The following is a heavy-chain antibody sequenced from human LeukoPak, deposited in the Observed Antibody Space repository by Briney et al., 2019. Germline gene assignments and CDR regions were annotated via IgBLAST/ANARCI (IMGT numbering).Heavy chain of an antibody. Sequence: PGGSLRLSCAASGFTFSLYWMSWVRQAPGKGLEWVANIKQDGSEKHYVDSVKGRFTISRDNARNSLYLQMNSLRAEDTAVYYCVSTATFDHWGQGTLVTVSS. D-gene: IGHD5/OR15-5a*01. J-gene: IGHJ4*02. CDR3: VSTATFDH. CDR2: IKQDGSEK. CDR1: GFTFSLYW. V-gene: IGHV3-7*05.